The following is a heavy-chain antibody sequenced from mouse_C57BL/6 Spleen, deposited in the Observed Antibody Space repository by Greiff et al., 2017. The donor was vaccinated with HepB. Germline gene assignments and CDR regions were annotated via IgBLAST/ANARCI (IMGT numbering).Heavy chain of an antibody. Sequence: QAHLPPSFSALVLPFPSFHLSFPASGSPFPHSFLFFSPPLPFPFLYFIVSISPGCFYTNYNEKFKGKATLTADKSSSTAYMQFSSLTSEDSAIYYCARKYSNYVFDYWGQGTTLTVSS. J-gene: IGHJ2*01. CDR2: ISPGCFYT. CDR3: ARKYSNYVFDY. D-gene: IGHD2-5*01. V-gene: IGHV1-63*01. CDR1: GSPFPHSF.